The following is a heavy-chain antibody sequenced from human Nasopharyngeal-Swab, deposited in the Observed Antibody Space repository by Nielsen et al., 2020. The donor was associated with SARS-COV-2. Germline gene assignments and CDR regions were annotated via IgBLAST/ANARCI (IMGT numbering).Heavy chain of an antibody. CDR1: GFTFSSSD. V-gene: IGHV3-23*05. CDR3: ARDNSSSWYGRRAFDI. CDR2: IDSSGRNT. J-gene: IGHJ3*02. Sequence: GESLKISCAASGFTFSSSDMNWVRQAPGKGLDWVSAIDSSGRNTYYADSVRGRFTISRDNSKNTLYMQMDSLRPEDTAVYYCARDNSSSWYGRRAFDIWGQGTMVTVSS. D-gene: IGHD6-13*01.